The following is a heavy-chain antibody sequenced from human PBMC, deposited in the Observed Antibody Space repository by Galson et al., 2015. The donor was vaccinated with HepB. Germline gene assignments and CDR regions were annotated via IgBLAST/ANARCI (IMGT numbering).Heavy chain of an antibody. CDR2: INAKTGKA. J-gene: IGHJ6*02. CDR3: AKEMISYEVSGYSNYYGMDV. V-gene: IGHV7-4-1*02. D-gene: IGHD3-22*01. Sequence: SVKVSCKASGDTVNNYAINWVRQAPGRGLEWLGWINAKTGKATYAQGFTGRFVFSLDTSVRTAYLEINNLEADDSALYYCAKEMISYEVSGYSNYYGMDVWGQGATVTVSS. CDR1: GDTVNNYA.